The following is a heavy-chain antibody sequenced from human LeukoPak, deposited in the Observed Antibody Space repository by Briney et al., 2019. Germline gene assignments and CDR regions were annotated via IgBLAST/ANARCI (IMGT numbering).Heavy chain of an antibody. CDR3: ARDSDSGYGPFAS. CDR1: GFTVSNNY. D-gene: IGHD5-12*01. J-gene: IGHJ4*02. Sequence: GGSLRLSCAASGFTVSNNYMSWVRQAPGKGLEWVSVIHSGGTTNYADSVQGRFTISRDNSKTTVYLHMNSLRAEDMAVYYCARDSDSGYGPFASWGQGTLVTVSS. V-gene: IGHV3-53*01. CDR2: IHSGGTT.